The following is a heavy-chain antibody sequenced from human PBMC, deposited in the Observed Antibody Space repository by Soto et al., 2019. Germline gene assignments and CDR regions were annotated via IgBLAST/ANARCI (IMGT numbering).Heavy chain of an antibody. CDR2: MYYSGST. Sequence: QLQLQEPGPGLVKPSETLSLTCTVSGGSISSSTYYWGWIRQPPGKGLEWIGSMYYSGSTYYNPSLKSRVTISVDTSKNQFSLKLSSVTAADTAVYYCARHNRREPAAPGYFDYWGQGTLVTVSS. J-gene: IGHJ4*02. CDR1: GGSISSSTYY. D-gene: IGHD2-2*01. CDR3: ARHNRREPAAPGYFDY. V-gene: IGHV4-39*01.